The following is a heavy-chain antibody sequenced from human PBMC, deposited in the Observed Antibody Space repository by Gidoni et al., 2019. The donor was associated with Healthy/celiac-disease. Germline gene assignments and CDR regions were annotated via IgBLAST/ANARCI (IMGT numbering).Heavy chain of an antibody. CDR3: AKVNTSGWFPGQFDY. CDR1: GLTCSSYA. CDR2: ISGSGGSP. V-gene: IGHV3-23*01. D-gene: IGHD6-19*01. J-gene: IGHJ4*02. Sequence: EVQLLESGGGLVQPGGSLRLSCAASGLTCSSYAMSWVRQAPGKGLEWVSAISGSGGSPSYADSVKGRFTISRDNSKNTLYLQMNSLRAEDTAVYYCAKVNTSGWFPGQFDYWGQGTLVTVSS.